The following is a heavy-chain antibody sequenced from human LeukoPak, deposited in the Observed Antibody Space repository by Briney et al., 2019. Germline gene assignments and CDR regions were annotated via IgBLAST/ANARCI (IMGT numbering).Heavy chain of an antibody. J-gene: IGHJ6*03. CDR2: IRYDGSNK. CDR3: AKEHPYYYYYMDV. CDR1: GFTFSSYG. V-gene: IGHV3-30*02. Sequence: GGSLRLSCAASGFTFSSYGMHWVRQAPGKGLEWVAFIRYDGSNKYYADSVKGRFTISRDNSKNTLYLQMNSLRAEDTAVYYCAKEHPYYYYYMDVWGKGTTVTTSS.